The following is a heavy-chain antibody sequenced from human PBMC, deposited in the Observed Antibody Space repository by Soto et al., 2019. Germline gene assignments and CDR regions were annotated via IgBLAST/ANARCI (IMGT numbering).Heavy chain of an antibody. V-gene: IGHV3-11*06. CDR3: ARDPTGDYGRYYYGMDV. D-gene: IGHD4-17*01. Sequence: GGSLRLSCAASGFTSSDYYMSWIRQAPGKGLEWVSYISSSSSYTNYADSVKGRFTISRDNAKNSLYLQMNSLRAEDTAVYYCARDPTGDYGRYYYGMDVWGQGTTVTVSS. CDR2: ISSSSSYT. J-gene: IGHJ6*02. CDR1: GFTSSDYY.